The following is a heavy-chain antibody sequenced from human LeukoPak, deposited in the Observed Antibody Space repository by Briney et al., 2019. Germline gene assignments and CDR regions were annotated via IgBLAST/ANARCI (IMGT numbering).Heavy chain of an antibody. J-gene: IGHJ4*02. D-gene: IGHD6-19*01. CDR2: MSGSGGNT. CDR3: AKDPRQWPLEDYFDY. V-gene: IGHV3-23*01. CDR1: GFTFSSYA. Sequence: GGSLRLSCAASGFTFSSYAMSWVRQAPGKGLEWVSAMSGSGGNTYYADSVKGRFTISRDNSKNTLYLQMNSLRAEDTAVYYCAKDPRQWPLEDYFDYWGQGTLVTVSS.